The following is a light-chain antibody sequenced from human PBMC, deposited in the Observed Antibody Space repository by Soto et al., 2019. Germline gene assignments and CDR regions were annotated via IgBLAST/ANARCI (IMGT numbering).Light chain of an antibody. J-gene: IGLJ2*01. CDR1: SSNIGSNT. CDR2: TNN. V-gene: IGLV1-44*01. Sequence: QSVLTQPPSTSGTPGQRVTISCSGSSSNIGSNTVHWYQQIPGTAPKLLIYTNNQRSSRVSDRFSGSKSDTSASLVISGLQSEDEADYYCATWDNGLTGVVFGGGTKLTVL. CDR3: ATWDNGLTGVV.